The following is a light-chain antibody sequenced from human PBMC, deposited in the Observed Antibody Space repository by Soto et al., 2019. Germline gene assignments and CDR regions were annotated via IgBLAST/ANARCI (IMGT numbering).Light chain of an antibody. CDR1: SSDVGKYDY. Sequence: QSALTQPPSASGSPGQSVTISCTGTSSDVGKYDYVSWFQHHPGKAPKLIIYEVTHRPSGVSDRFSGSKSGNTASLTISGLQAEDEADYYCSSYTSSTTLYVFGSGTKVTVL. CDR2: EVT. V-gene: IGLV2-14*01. J-gene: IGLJ1*01. CDR3: SSYTSSTTLYV.